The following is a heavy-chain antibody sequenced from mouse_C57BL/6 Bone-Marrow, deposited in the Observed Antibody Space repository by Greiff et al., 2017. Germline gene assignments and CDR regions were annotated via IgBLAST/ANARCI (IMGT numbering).Heavy chain of an antibody. D-gene: IGHD4-1*01. CDR3: ATGGLGLGAMDY. CDR1: GYTFTSYN. Sequence: QVQLQQSGAELVRPGASVKMSCKASGYTFTSYNMHWVKQTPKQGLAWIGAIYPGNGDTSYHQKFKGKATLTVDKSSSTVYMQLSSLTSEDSAVYFCATGGLGLGAMDYWGQGTSVTVSS. CDR2: IYPGNGDT. V-gene: IGHV1-12*01. J-gene: IGHJ4*01.